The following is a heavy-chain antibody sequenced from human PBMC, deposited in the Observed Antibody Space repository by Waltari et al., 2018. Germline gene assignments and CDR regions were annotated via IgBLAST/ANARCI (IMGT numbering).Heavy chain of an antibody. CDR2: IKSKTDGGTT. CDR1: GFTFSNAW. Sequence: EVQLVESGGGLVKPGGSLRLSCAASGFTFSNAWMSWVRQAPGKGLEWVGRIKSKTDGGTTDYAVPVKGRFTISRDDSKNTLYLQMNSLKTEDTAVYYCTTDPHYYGSGTYAFDIWGQGTMVTVSS. D-gene: IGHD3-10*01. V-gene: IGHV3-15*01. CDR3: TTDPHYYGSGTYAFDI. J-gene: IGHJ3*02.